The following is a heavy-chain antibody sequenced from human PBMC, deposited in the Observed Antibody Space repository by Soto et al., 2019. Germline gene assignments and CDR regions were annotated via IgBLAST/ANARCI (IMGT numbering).Heavy chain of an antibody. J-gene: IGHJ6*02. Sequence: QVQLVESGGGVVQPGRSLRLSCAASGLTLSRFAMHWVRQAPGKGLEWVAVIGYDGSNKDYADSVKGRFTISRDNSKNTLSLQMNSLRPEDTAVDYCARDPVNYYGSWTYGMDVWGQGTTVTVSS. CDR2: IGYDGSNK. CDR3: ARDPVNYYGSWTYGMDV. V-gene: IGHV3-30-3*01. D-gene: IGHD3-10*01. CDR1: GLTLSRFA.